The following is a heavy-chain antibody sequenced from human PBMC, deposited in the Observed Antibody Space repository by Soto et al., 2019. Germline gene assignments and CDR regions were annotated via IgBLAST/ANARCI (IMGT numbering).Heavy chain of an antibody. CDR3: AKDRERCDGWGRDLDH. CDR1: GFVFSKFA. D-gene: IGHD3-10*01. J-gene: IGHJ4*02. CDR2: ISPNGENS. V-gene: IGHV3-23*01. Sequence: GGSLRLSCTASGFVFSKFAMSWVRQAPGKGPEWVSVISPNGENSIYSDSVRGRFDISRDNSRATVYLQMYDLNVEDTATYYCAKDRERCDGWGRDLDHWGLGTLVTVSS.